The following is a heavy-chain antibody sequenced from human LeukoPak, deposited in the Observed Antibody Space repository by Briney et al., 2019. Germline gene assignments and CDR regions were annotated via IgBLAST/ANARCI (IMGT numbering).Heavy chain of an antibody. CDR2: ISYSGTT. CDR3: ARDNIDSSTISYYFDY. CDR1: GVSISSYY. V-gene: IGHV4-59*01. D-gene: IGHD2-2*01. J-gene: IGHJ4*02. Sequence: ETLSLTCTVSGVSISSYYWSWIRRPPGKGLEWIGYISYSGTTNYNPSLKSRVTISLDTSKNQFSLKLSSVTAADTAVYYCARDNIDSSTISYYFDYWGQGTLVTVSS.